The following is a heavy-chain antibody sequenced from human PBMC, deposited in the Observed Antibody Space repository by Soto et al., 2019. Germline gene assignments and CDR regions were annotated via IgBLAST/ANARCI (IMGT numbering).Heavy chain of an antibody. CDR1: VGSISSGVYY. D-gene: IGHD5-18*01. Sequence: PSETLSLTCTVSVGSISSGVYYWSWIRQHPGKGLEWIGYVSHSGSTYYNPSLKSRVIISVDTSKNQFSLSLTSVTAADTAVYYCAREYTYGSNFFDCWGQGALVTVSS. V-gene: IGHV4-31*03. CDR3: AREYTYGSNFFDC. CDR2: VSHSGST. J-gene: IGHJ4*02.